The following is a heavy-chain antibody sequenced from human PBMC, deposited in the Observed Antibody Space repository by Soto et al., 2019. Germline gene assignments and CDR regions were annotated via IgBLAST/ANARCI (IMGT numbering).Heavy chain of an antibody. J-gene: IGHJ3*01. CDR1: GGSITSFY. Sequence: PSETLSLTCNVSGGSITSFYWNWIRQSPGKGLDWIGYISYSGSTKYNPSLGGRVTMSLDTSKNQFSLTLTSVTAADTAVYYCARDYGYYDSSGYHLYEAFNVWGQGTMVTVSS. V-gene: IGHV4-59*12. CDR2: ISYSGST. D-gene: IGHD3-22*01. CDR3: ARDYGYYDSSGYHLYEAFNV.